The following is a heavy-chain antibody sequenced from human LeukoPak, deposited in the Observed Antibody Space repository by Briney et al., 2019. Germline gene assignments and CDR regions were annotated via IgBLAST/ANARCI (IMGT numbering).Heavy chain of an antibody. CDR1: GGSISSGGYY. Sequence: SQTLSLTCTVSGGSISSGGYYWSWIRQPPGKGLEWIGYIYHSGSTYYNPSLKSRVTISVDTSKNQFSLKLSSVTAADTAVYYCARCATSNWFDPWGQGTLVTVSS. CDR3: ARCATSNWFDP. V-gene: IGHV4-30-2*01. J-gene: IGHJ5*02. D-gene: IGHD4-11*01. CDR2: IYHSGST.